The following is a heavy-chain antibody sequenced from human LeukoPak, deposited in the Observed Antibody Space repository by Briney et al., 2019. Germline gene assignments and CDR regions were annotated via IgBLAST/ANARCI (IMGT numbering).Heavy chain of an antibody. CDR2: IHSDGNST. D-gene: IGHD3-22*01. Sequence: GGSLRLSCAASGFTFSSYWMHWVRQAPGKGLVWVSRIHSDGNSTNYADSVKGRSTISRDNAKNTLYLQMNSLRAEDTAVYYCAKGGGSSGWPLDYWGQGTLVTVSS. CDR3: AKGGGSSGWPLDY. CDR1: GFTFSSYW. J-gene: IGHJ4*02. V-gene: IGHV3-74*01.